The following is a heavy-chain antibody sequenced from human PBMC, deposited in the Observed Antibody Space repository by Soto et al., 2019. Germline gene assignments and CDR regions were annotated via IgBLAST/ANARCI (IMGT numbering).Heavy chain of an antibody. CDR1: GFTFSSYG. CDR2: IWYDGSNK. V-gene: IGHV3-33*01. CDR3: ARDLECSLDY. D-gene: IGHD3-3*01. Sequence: QVQLVESGGGVVQPGRSLRLSCAASGFTFSSYGMHWDSQAPGKGLEWVAVIWYDGSNKYYADSVKGRFTISRDNSKNTLYLPLNSLSVEDTAVYYCARDLECSLDYWGQGTLVTVSS. J-gene: IGHJ4*02.